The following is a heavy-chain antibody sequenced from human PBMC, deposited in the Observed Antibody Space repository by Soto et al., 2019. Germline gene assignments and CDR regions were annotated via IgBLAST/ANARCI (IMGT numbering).Heavy chain of an antibody. CDR3: AKNPGYYYDSTGYHFDY. V-gene: IGHV3-30-3*01. CDR1: GFTFSSYA. D-gene: IGHD3-22*01. CDR2: ISYDGSNK. Sequence: GGSLRLSCAASGFTFSSYAMHWVRQAPGKGLEWVAVISYDGSNKYYADSVKGRFTISRDNSKNTLYLQMNSLRAEDTSVYYCAKNPGYYYDSTGYHFDYWGQGTLVTVSS. J-gene: IGHJ4*02.